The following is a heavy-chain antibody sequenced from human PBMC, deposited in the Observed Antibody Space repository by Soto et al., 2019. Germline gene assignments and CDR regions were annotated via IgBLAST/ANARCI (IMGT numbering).Heavy chain of an antibody. Sequence: QVQLMESGGGVVQPGTSLRLSCAASGFTFSNYGMHWVRQAQGKGLEWVAVVSYDGSNKYYADSVKGRFTISRDNSKNALLLQMNNLRAEDTAVYYCAKVGEQQLVRMGLDSWGQGTLVTVS. CDR3: AKVGEQQLVRMGLDS. CDR1: GFTFSNYG. D-gene: IGHD6-13*01. V-gene: IGHV3-30*18. J-gene: IGHJ4*02. CDR2: VSYDGSNK.